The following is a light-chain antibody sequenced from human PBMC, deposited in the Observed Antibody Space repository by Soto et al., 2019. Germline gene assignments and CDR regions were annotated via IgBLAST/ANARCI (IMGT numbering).Light chain of an antibody. J-gene: IGKJ1*01. Sequence: DIQMTQSPSTLSASVGDRVSITCRASQSISSWLAWYQQKTGRAPKLLIYKASSLDSGVPSRFSGSGSGTEFTLTISSLQPDDFATYYCQQYNSQWTFGQGTKVDIK. CDR2: KAS. CDR3: QQYNSQWT. CDR1: QSISSW. V-gene: IGKV1-5*03.